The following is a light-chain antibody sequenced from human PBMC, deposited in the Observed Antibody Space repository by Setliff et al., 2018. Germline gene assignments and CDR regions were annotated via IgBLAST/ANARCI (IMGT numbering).Light chain of an antibody. CDR1: SSDVGGYNY. CDR2: EVS. CDR3: TSYAGSNNYV. Sequence: QSVLAQPPSASGSPGQSVTISCTGTSSDVGGYNYVSWYQQHPAKAPKLMIYEVSKRPSGVPDRFSGSKSGNTASLTASGLQAEDEADYYCTSYAGSNNYVFGTGTKGTVL. J-gene: IGLJ1*01. V-gene: IGLV2-8*01.